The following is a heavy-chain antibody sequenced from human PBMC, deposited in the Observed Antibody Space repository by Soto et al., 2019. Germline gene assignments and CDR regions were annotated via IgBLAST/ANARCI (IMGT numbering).Heavy chain of an antibody. D-gene: IGHD2-15*01. CDR3: APLSVSLSGPYGIHV. CDR2: MLYSGLT. Sequence: PSETLSLTCIVSDGSISSYYWAWIRQPPGKGLEWIGSMLYSGLTYYNPSLKSRVTLSVDTSKNQFSVRLNSVTASDTAVYYCAPLSVSLSGPYGIHVWGQGTTVTVSS. CDR1: DGSISSYY. J-gene: IGHJ6*02. V-gene: IGHV4-39*01.